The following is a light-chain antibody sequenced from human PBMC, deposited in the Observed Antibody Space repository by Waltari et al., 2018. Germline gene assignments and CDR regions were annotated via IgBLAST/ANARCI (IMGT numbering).Light chain of an antibody. CDR2: EVT. V-gene: IGLV2-14*01. CDR3: CSYTTSRTRV. Sequence: QSALTQPASVSGSPGQSITISCTGTSSDIGHYDYVSWYQLHPDKAPKLILFEVTNRPSGVSTLFAGSKSDNTASLTISGLQADDEADYYCCSYTTSRTRVFGTGTKVTVL. J-gene: IGLJ1*01. CDR1: SSDIGHYDY.